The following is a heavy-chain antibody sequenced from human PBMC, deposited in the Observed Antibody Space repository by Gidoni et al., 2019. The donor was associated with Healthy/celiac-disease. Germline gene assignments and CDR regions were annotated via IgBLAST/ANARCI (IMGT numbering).Heavy chain of an antibody. CDR1: GFTFSSYS. CDR3: ARAPLGYCSGGSCYILAFDI. CDR2: ISSSSSYI. J-gene: IGHJ3*02. V-gene: IGHV3-21*01. D-gene: IGHD2-15*01. Sequence: EVQLVESGGGLVKPGGSLRLSCAASGFTFSSYSMNWVRQAPGKGLEWVSSISSSSSYIYYADSVKGRFTISRDNAKNLLYLQMNSLRAEDTAVYYCARAPLGYCSGGSCYILAFDIWGQGTMVTVSS.